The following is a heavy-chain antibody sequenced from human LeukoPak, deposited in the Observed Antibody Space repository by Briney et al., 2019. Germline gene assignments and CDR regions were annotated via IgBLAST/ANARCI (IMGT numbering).Heavy chain of an antibody. D-gene: IGHD5-18*01. CDR1: GYTFTSYG. CDR2: ISAYNGNT. Sequence: ASVKVSCKASGYTFTSYGITWVRQAPGQGLEWMGWISAYNGNTNYAQRLQGRVTMTTDTSTSTAYMDLRSLRSDDTAVYYCARTDTAMAKRGFDYWGQGTLVTVSS. CDR3: ARTDTAMAKRGFDY. V-gene: IGHV1-18*01. J-gene: IGHJ4*02.